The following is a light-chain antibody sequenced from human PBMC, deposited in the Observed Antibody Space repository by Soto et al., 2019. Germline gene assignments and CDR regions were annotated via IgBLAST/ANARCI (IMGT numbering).Light chain of an antibody. V-gene: IGLV2-14*01. Sequence: QSVLTQPASVSGSPGQSITISCTGTSSDVGGYNYVSWYQQHPGKAPKLMIYDVSNRPSGVSNRFPGSKSGNTASLTISGLQAEDETDYYCSSYTSSSTPYDFGTGTKVTVL. CDR2: DVS. CDR1: SSDVGGYNY. CDR3: SSYTSSSTPYD. J-gene: IGLJ1*01.